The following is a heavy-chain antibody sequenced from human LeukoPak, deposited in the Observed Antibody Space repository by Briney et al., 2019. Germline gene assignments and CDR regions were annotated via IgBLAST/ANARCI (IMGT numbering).Heavy chain of an antibody. Sequence: SETLSLTCTVSGGSISSHYLSWIRQPAGKGLEWIARIYSSGSTNYNPSHKSRVTMSVDTSKNQSSLKLSFVTAGDTAVYYCARDRSGWQLVPFDPWGQGTLVTVSS. V-gene: IGHV4-4*07. CDR1: GGSISSHY. J-gene: IGHJ5*02. CDR2: IYSSGST. CDR3: ARDRSGWQLVPFDP. D-gene: IGHD6-13*01.